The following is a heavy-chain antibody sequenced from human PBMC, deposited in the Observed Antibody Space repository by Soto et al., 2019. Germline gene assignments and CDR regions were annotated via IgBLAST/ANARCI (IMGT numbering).Heavy chain of an antibody. J-gene: IGHJ6*02. CDR3: ARDRITMVRGVYYGMDV. D-gene: IGHD3-10*01. CDR2: IYYSGST. CDR1: GGSTSSYY. Sequence: SETLSLTCTVSGGSTSSYYWSWIRQPPGKGLEWIGYIYYSGSTNYNPSLKSRVTISVDTSKNQFSLKLSSVTAADTAVYYCARDRITMVRGVYYGMDVWGQGTTVTVSS. V-gene: IGHV4-59*01.